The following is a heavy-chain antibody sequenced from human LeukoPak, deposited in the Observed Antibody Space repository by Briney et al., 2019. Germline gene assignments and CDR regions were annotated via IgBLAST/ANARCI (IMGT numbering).Heavy chain of an antibody. V-gene: IGHV4-59*01. Sequence: SETLSLTCTVSGGSISSYYWSWIRQPPGKGLEWIGYIYYSGSTNYNPSLKSRVTISVDTSKNQFSLKLSSVTAADTAVYYCARGGYCSGGSCYDAYFDYWGQGTLVTVSS. CDR3: ARGGYCSGGSCYDAYFDY. CDR1: GGSISSYY. J-gene: IGHJ4*02. D-gene: IGHD2-15*01. CDR2: IYYSGST.